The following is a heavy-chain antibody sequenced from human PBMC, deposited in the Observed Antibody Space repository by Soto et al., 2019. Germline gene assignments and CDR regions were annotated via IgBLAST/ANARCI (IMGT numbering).Heavy chain of an antibody. CDR3: AKDVAAAFSVGDGMDV. CDR2: ISGSGGST. Sequence: EVQLLESGGGLVQPGGSLRLSCAASGFTFSSYAMSWVRQAPGKGLEWVSAISGSGGSTYYADSVKGRFTISRDNSKNTLYLQMNSLRAEDTAVYYCAKDVAAAFSVGDGMDVWGQGTTVTVSS. J-gene: IGHJ6*02. V-gene: IGHV3-23*01. D-gene: IGHD6-13*01. CDR1: GFTFSSYA.